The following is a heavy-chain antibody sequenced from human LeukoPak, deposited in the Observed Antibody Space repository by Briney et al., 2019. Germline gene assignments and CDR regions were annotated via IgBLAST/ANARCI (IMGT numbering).Heavy chain of an antibody. Sequence: ASVKVSCKASGYTFTGYYMHWVRQAPGQGLEWMGWINPNSGGTNYAQKFQGRVTMTRDTSISTAYMELSRLRSDDTAVYYCAREYSSLPNFDYWGQGTLVTVSS. V-gene: IGHV1-2*02. D-gene: IGHD6-6*01. J-gene: IGHJ4*02. CDR3: AREYSSLPNFDY. CDR2: INPNSGGT. CDR1: GYTFTGYY.